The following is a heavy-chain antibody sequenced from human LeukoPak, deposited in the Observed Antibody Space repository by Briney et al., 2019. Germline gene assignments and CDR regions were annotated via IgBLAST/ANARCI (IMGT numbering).Heavy chain of an antibody. V-gene: IGHV3-53*01. CDR1: GFTDSSNY. Sequence: GGSPRLSCAASGFTDSSNYMSWVRQAPGKGLEGVSIIYSGGSTFYADSVKGRLTISRGHSQHQLHLQMDNLRAEDPAVCYFSKARVTTCRCAYCYPFDYWGQGTLVTVSS. CDR3: SKARVTTCRCAYCYPFDY. D-gene: IGHD2-21*01. CDR2: IYSGGST. J-gene: IGHJ4*02.